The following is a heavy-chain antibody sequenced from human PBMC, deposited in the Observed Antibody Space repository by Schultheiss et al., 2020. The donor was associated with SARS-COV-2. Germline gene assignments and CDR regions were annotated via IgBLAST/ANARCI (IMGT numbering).Heavy chain of an antibody. Sequence: GGSLRLSCAASGFTFSSYGMHWVRQAPGKGLEWVAVISYDGSNKYYADSVKGRFTISRDNSKNTLYLQMNSLRAEDTAVYYCASGAGVYYDILTGYYGLGYYYGMDVWGQGTTVTVSS. CDR1: GFTFSSYG. J-gene: IGHJ6*02. V-gene: IGHV3-30*12. D-gene: IGHD3-9*01. CDR3: ASGAGVYYDILTGYYGLGYYYGMDV. CDR2: ISYDGSNK.